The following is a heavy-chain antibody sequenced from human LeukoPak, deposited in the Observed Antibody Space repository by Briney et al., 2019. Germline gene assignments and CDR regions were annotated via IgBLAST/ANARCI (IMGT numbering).Heavy chain of an antibody. CDR3: ARDMKYYYDSSGHHGFDP. J-gene: IGHJ5*02. D-gene: IGHD3-22*01. Sequence: SVKVSCKASGYTFSSYAMNWVRQAPGQGLEWLGGIIPIFGTANYAQKFQGRVTITADESTSTAYMELSSLRFEDTAVYYCARDMKYYYDSSGHHGFDPWGQGTLVTVSS. CDR2: IIPIFGTA. V-gene: IGHV1-69*13. CDR1: GYTFSSYA.